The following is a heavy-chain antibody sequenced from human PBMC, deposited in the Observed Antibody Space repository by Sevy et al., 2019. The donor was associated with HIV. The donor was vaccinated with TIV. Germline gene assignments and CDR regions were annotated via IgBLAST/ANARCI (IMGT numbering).Heavy chain of an antibody. D-gene: IGHD3-22*01. CDR3: TRGPSGFSGSDLAY. CDR2: INKKSGGT. J-gene: IGHJ4*02. Sequence: ASVKVSCKASGYTFTGYYMHWVRQAPGLGLEWMGGINKKSGGTKYEQKFQGRVTGTGDTSNSTAYMELGRLKSDDPAVYYCTRGPSGFSGSDLAYWGQGTLVTVSS. V-gene: IGHV1-2*02. CDR1: GYTFTGYY.